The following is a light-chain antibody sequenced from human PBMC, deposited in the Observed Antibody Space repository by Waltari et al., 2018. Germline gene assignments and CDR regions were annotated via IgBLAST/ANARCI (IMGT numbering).Light chain of an antibody. CDR1: SSNIGTGSD. J-gene: IGLJ3*02. CDR2: ENN. CDR3: QSYDSSLSASV. Sequence: QSVLTQPPSVSGAPGQRVTISCTGSSSNIGTGSDVHWYQHLPGTAPKLRIYENNHWPSGVPARFAGSKSGTSASLAITGLQAEDEADYFCQSYDSSLSASVFGGGSRLTVL. V-gene: IGLV1-40*01.